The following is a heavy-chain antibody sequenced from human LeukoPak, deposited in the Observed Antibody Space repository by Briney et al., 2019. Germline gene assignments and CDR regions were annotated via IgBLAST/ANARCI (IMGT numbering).Heavy chain of an antibody. J-gene: IGHJ5*02. Sequence: PGGSLRLSCAASGFTFSDYYMSWIRQAPGKGLEWVSYISSSGSTIYYADSVKGRFTISRDNAKNSLYLQMNSLRAEDTAVYYCARNPAAATYWFDPWGREPWSPSPQ. D-gene: IGHD2-15*01. V-gene: IGHV3-11*04. CDR3: ARNPAAATYWFDP. CDR1: GFTFSDYY. CDR2: ISSSGSTI.